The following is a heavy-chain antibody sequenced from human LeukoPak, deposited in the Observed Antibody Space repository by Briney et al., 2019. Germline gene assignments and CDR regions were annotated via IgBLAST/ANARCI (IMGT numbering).Heavy chain of an antibody. CDR3: ARTHGEAYFDY. CDR1: GGSISSGGYY. Sequence: SETLSLTCTVSGGSISSGGYYWSWIRQHPGKGLEWIGYIYYSGSTYYNPSLKSRVTISVDTSKNQFSLKLSSATAADTAVYYCARTHGEAYFDYWGQGTLVTVSS. D-gene: IGHD3-10*01. CDR2: IYYSGST. V-gene: IGHV4-31*03. J-gene: IGHJ4*02.